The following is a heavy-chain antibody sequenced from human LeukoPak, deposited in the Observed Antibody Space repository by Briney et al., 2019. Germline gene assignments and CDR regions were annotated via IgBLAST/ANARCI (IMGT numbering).Heavy chain of an antibody. J-gene: IGHJ6*02. CDR2: ISGSGGST. Sequence: GGSLRLSCAASGFTFSSYAMSWVRQAPGKGLEWVSAISGSGGSTYYADSVKGRFTISRDNSKNTLYLQMNSLRAEDTAVYYCAKDTIFGVVTIYYYYYGMDVWGQGTTVTVSS. CDR3: AKDTIFGVVTIYYYYYGMDV. V-gene: IGHV3-23*01. D-gene: IGHD3-3*01. CDR1: GFTFSSYA.